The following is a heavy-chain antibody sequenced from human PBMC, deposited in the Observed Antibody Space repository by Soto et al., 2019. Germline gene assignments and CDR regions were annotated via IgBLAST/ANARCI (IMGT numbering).Heavy chain of an antibody. Sequence: KPSETLSLTGTVCGGSISSYYWSWIRQPPWKGLEWIGYIYYSGSTNYNPSLKSRVTISVDTSKKQFSLKLSSVTAADTAVYYCARDIVGDPYYYYSRGLWGQGTRVTLS. CDR2: IYYSGST. J-gene: IGHJ6*03. CDR3: ARDIVGDPYYYYSRGL. D-gene: IGHD1-26*01. CDR1: GGSISSYY. V-gene: IGHV4-59*01.